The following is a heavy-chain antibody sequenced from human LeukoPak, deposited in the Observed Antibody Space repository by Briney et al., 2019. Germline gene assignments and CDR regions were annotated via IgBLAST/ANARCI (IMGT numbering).Heavy chain of an antibody. CDR2: MNPNSGDT. V-gene: IGHV1-8*01. Sequence: ASVKVSCKASGYTFTSYEINWVRQATGQGLEWMGWMNPNSGDTGYAQKFQGRVTMTWNTSISTAYMELSSLRSEDTAVYYCARGIRLVRLPYYYHGLGVWSQGTTVTVSS. D-gene: IGHD3-10*01. J-gene: IGHJ6*02. CDR1: GYTFTSYE. CDR3: ARGIRLVRLPYYYHGLGV.